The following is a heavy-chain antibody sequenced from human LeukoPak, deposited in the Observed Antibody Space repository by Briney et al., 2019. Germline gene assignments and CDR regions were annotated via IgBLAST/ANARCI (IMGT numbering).Heavy chain of an antibody. V-gene: IGHV4-4*07. D-gene: IGHD5-12*01. J-gene: IGHJ4*02. Sequence: SATLSLTFTVSGGSIISYSWSWMRQPAGKGLEWIGRIYPRESPSYNPSLKSRVIMSVDKSKNQFSLKLRSVTAADTAVYYCAREWHHVFDYWGQGNLVTVSS. CDR1: GGSIISYS. CDR3: AREWHHVFDY. CDR2: IYPRESP.